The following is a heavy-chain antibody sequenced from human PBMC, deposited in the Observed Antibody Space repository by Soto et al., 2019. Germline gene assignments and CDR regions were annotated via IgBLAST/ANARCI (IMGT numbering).Heavy chain of an antibody. J-gene: IGHJ4*02. CDR2: ISSGGGHI. D-gene: IGHD3-10*01. V-gene: IGHV3-21*01. CDR3: ARSWEVGGEGGADY. CDR1: GFTFSAYS. Sequence: EVQLVESGGGLVKPGGSLRLSCAASGFTFSAYSMNWVCQAPEKGLEWVSSISSGGGHIYYADSVKGRFTISRDNAKNSLFLQMHSLRAEDTAVYYCARSWEVGGEGGADYWGQGTLVTVSS.